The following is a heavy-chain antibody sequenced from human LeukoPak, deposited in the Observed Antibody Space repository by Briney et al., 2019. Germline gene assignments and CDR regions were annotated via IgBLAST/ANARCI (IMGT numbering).Heavy chain of an antibody. D-gene: IGHD2-2*02. CDR1: GGSFSGYY. Sequence: PSESLSLTCAVSGGSFSGYYWSWIRQPPGKGLEWIGEISHSGSTHYYPSLKSRVTISVDTSKNQFCLKLSSVTAADTAVYYCAKVSSTSCYIGGWFDPWGQGTLVTVSS. V-gene: IGHV4-34*01. CDR3: AKVSSTSCYIGGWFDP. J-gene: IGHJ5*02. CDR2: ISHSGST.